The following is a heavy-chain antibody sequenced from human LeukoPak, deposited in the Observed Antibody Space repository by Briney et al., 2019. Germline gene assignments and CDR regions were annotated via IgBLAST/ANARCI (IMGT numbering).Heavy chain of an antibody. CDR2: ISWNSGSI. Sequence: GGSLRLSCAASGFTFDDYAMHWVRQAPGKGLEWVSGISWNSGSIGYADSVKGRFTISRDNAKNSLYLQMNSLRAEDTALHYCAKARPGYSSSWYFDYWGQGTLVTVSS. V-gene: IGHV3-9*01. CDR3: AKARPGYSSSWYFDY. J-gene: IGHJ4*02. D-gene: IGHD6-13*01. CDR1: GFTFDDYA.